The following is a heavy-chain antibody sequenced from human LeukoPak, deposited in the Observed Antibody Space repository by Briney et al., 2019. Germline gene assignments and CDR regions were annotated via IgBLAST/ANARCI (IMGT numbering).Heavy chain of an antibody. D-gene: IGHD6-13*01. CDR3: ARPAIAAPDFDY. V-gene: IGHV4-39*01. CDR2: IYYSGST. J-gene: IGHJ4*02. CDR1: GGSISSSSYY. Sequence: SETLSLTCTVSGGSISSSSYYWGWIRQPPGKGLEWIGSIYYSGSTYYNPSLKSRDTISVDTSKNQFSLKLSSVTAADTAVYYCARPAIAAPDFDYWGQGTLVTVSS.